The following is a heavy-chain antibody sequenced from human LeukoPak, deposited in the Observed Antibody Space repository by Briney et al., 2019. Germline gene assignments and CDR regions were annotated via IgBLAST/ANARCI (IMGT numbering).Heavy chain of an antibody. CDR3: ARPTSTVTTTPYYFDY. J-gene: IGHJ4*02. CDR1: GGSISNYY. V-gene: IGHV4-34*01. Sequence: SETLSLTCTVSGGSISNYYWSWIRQPPGKGLEWIGEINHSGSTNYNPSLKSRVTISVDTSKNQFSLKLSSVTAADTAVYYCARPTSTVTTTPYYFDYWGQGTLVTVSS. CDR2: INHSGST. D-gene: IGHD4-11*01.